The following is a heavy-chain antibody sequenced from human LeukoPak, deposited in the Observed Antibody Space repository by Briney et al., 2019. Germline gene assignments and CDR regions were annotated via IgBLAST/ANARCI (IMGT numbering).Heavy chain of an antibody. CDR3: ARESDSRYFDSSQYYYYMDV. CDR1: GGTFSSYA. V-gene: IGHV1-69*06. Sequence: ASVKVSCKASGGTFSSYAISWVRQAPGQGLEWMGGIIPIFGTANYAQKFQGRVTITADKSTSTAYMELSSLRSEDTAVYYCARESDSRYFDSSQYYYYMDVWGKGTTVTVSS. CDR2: IIPIFGTA. J-gene: IGHJ6*03. D-gene: IGHD3-9*01.